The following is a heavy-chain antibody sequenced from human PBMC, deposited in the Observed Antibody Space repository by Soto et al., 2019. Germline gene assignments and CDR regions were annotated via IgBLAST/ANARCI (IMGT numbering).Heavy chain of an antibody. V-gene: IGHV3-11*06. D-gene: IGHD1-1*01. Sequence: GESLILSCAASGFTFSDHYMSWIRQAPGKGLEWIGYSSNSGSFTRYADSVKGRFSISRDNAKNSLYLQINSLRGDDTATYFCVRSGDNYNLLDYWGQGTPVTVSS. J-gene: IGHJ4*02. CDR1: GFTFSDHY. CDR2: SSNSGSFT. CDR3: VRSGDNYNLLDY.